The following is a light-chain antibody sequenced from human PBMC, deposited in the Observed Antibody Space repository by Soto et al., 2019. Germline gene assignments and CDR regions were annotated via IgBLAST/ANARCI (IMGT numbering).Light chain of an antibody. CDR3: QQYYSTPFT. J-gene: IGKJ3*01. V-gene: IGKV4-1*01. Sequence: DIVMTQSPDSLAVSPGERATINCKSSQSVLYSSNNNNYLAWYQQKPGQPPKLLIYWASTRESGVPDRFSGSGSGTDFTLTISSLQAEDVAVYYCQQYYSTPFTFGPGTKVDIK. CDR2: WAS. CDR1: QSVLYSSNNNNY.